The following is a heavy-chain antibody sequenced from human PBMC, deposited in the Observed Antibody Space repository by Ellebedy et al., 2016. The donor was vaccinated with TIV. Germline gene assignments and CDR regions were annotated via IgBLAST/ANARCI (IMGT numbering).Heavy chain of an antibody. CDR2: ITSAGDT. J-gene: IGHJ6*02. Sequence: GESLKISCAASGFTFSSYDMHWVRQPTGKGLEWVSGITSAGDTYYLSSVKGRFIISRDSAKNSLYLQMNSLRAEDTAVYYCAKRVTMVREVITYYHYAMDVWGQGTTVTVSS. CDR1: GFTFSSYD. CDR3: AKRVTMVREVITYYHYAMDV. V-gene: IGHV3-13*01. D-gene: IGHD3-10*01.